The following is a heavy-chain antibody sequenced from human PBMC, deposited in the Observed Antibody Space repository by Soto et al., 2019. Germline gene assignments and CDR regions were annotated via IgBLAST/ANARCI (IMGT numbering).Heavy chain of an antibody. J-gene: IGHJ6*02. CDR3: AKAQAPDDYGDYRVVGGMDV. D-gene: IGHD4-17*01. CDR1: GFTFDDYT. V-gene: IGHV3-43*01. CDR2: ISWDGGST. Sequence: GSLRLSCAASGFTFDDYTMHWVRQAPGKGLEWVSLISWDGGSTYYADSVKGRFTISRDNSKNSLYLQMNSLRTEDTALYYCAKAQAPDDYGDYRVVGGMDVWGQGTTVTVSS.